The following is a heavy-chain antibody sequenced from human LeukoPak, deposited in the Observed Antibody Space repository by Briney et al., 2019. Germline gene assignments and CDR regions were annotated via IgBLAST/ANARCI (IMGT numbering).Heavy chain of an antibody. V-gene: IGHV4-30-4*08. D-gene: IGHD2-2*02. CDR2: IYYSGST. J-gene: IGHJ2*01. CDR3: ARVLIPAAILNWYFDL. Sequence: PSQTLSLTCTVSGGSISSGDYYWSWIRQPPGKGLEWIGYIYYSGSTYYNPSLKSRVTISVDTSKNQSSLKLSSVTAADTAVYYCARVLIPAAILNWYFDLWGRGTLVTVSS. CDR1: GGSISSGDYY.